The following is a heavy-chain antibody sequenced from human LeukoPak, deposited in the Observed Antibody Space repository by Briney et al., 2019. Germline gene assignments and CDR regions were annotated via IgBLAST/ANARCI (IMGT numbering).Heavy chain of an antibody. V-gene: IGHV3-74*01. CDR2: INSDGSST. CDR3: ARDQGGGYYKD. D-gene: IGHD3-3*01. Sequence: GGSLRLSCAASGFTFSSYWMHWVRQAAGKGLVWVSLINSDGSSTSYADSVKGRFTISRDNAKNTLYLQMNSLRAEDTAVYYCARDQGGGYYKDWGQGTLVTVSS. CDR1: GFTFSSYW. J-gene: IGHJ4*02.